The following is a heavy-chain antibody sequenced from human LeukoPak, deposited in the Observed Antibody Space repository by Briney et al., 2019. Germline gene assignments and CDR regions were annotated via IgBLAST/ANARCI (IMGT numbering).Heavy chain of an antibody. Sequence: GGSLRLSCAASGFTFSDYYMSWIRQAPGKGLEWVSYISSSGSTIYYADSVKGRFTISRDNAKNSLYLQMNSLRAEDTAVYYCARGRLYCSSTSCYLGYFDYWGQGTLVTVSS. J-gene: IGHJ4*02. CDR1: GFTFSDYY. D-gene: IGHD2-2*01. V-gene: IGHV3-11*04. CDR3: ARGRLYCSSTSCYLGYFDY. CDR2: ISSSGSTI.